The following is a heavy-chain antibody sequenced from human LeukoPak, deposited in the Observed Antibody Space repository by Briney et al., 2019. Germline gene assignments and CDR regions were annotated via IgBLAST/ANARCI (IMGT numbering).Heavy chain of an antibody. J-gene: IGHJ3*02. CDR3: ARDLDAVAGTWGAFDI. V-gene: IGHV1-69*06. CDR2: IIPIFGTA. D-gene: IGHD6-19*01. CDR1: GYTFSSYA. Sequence: SVKVSCKASGYTFSSYAISWVRQAPGQGLEWMGGIIPIFGTANYAQKFQGRVTITADKSTSTAYMELSSLRSEDMAVYYCARDLDAVAGTWGAFDIWGQGTMVTVSS.